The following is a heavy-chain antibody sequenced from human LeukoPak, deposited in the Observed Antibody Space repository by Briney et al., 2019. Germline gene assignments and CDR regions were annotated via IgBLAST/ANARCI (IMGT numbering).Heavy chain of an antibody. CDR1: GFTFDDYA. CDR2: ISWNSGSI. CDR3: AKDLYDGISHPFDI. J-gene: IGHJ3*02. V-gene: IGHV3-9*01. Sequence: GRSLRLSCAASGFTFDDYAMHWVRQAPGKGLEWVSGISWNSGSIGYADSVKGRFTISRDNAKNSLYLQMNSLRAEDTALYYCAKDLYDGISHPFDIWGQGTMVTVSS. D-gene: IGHD3-22*01.